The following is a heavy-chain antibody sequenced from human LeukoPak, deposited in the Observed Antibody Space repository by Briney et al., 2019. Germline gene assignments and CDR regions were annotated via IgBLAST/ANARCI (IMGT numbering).Heavy chain of an antibody. CDR3: AKPTRDTMTAAEN. CDR1: GFTFSNYA. CDR2: LTGGGGSA. J-gene: IGHJ4*02. V-gene: IGHV3-23*01. Sequence: PGGSLRLSCAASGFTFSNYAMSWVRQAPGKGLEWVSGLTGGGGSAKYADSVKGRFTISRDNSKNTFYLQMDGLRAEDTAVYYCAKPTRDTMTAAENWGQGALVTVSS. D-gene: IGHD6-13*01.